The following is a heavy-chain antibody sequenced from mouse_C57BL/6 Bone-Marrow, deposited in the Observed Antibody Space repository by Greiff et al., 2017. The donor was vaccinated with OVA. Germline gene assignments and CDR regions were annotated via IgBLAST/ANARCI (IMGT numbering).Heavy chain of an antibody. J-gene: IGHJ2*01. CDR1: GFTFTDYY. CDR3: ARSTMVTTGYFDY. V-gene: IGHV7-3*01. D-gene: IGHD2-2*01. Sequence: EVKLLESGGGLVQPGGSLSLSCAASGFTFTDYYMSWVRQPPGKALEWLGFIRNKANGYTTEYSASVKGRFTISRDNSQSILYLQMNALRAEDSATYYCARSTMVTTGYFDYWGQGTTLTVSS. CDR2: IRNKANGYTT.